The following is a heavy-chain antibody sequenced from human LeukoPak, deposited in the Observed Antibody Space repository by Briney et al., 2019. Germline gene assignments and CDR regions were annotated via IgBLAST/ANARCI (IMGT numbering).Heavy chain of an antibody. Sequence: SVKVSCKASGGTFSSYAISWVRQAPGQGLEWMGGIIPIFGTANYAQKFQGRVTITADESTSTAYMELSSLRSEDTAVYYCARPNSSSWYGDYYGMDVWGQGTTVTVSS. D-gene: IGHD6-13*01. CDR1: GGTFSSYA. J-gene: IGHJ6*02. CDR2: IIPIFGTA. V-gene: IGHV1-69*01. CDR3: ARPNSSSWYGDYYGMDV.